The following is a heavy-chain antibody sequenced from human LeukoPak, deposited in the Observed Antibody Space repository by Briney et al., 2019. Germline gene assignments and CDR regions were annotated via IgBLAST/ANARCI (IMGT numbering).Heavy chain of an antibody. V-gene: IGHV3-64D*06. CDR1: GVTFSSDA. CDR3: VKDRDYSSSGNDY. J-gene: IGHJ4*01. CDR2: ISSNGGST. Sequence: PGGSLRLSCAASGVTFSSDAMHWGRQAPGKGLEYVSAISSNGGSTYYADSVKGRFTISRDNSKNTLYLQMSSLRAEDTATYYCVKDRDYSSSGNDYWGHGTLVTASS. D-gene: IGHD6-13*01.